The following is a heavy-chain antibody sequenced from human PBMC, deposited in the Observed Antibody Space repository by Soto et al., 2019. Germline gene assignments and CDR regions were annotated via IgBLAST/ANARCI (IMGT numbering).Heavy chain of an antibody. Sequence: EVQLVESGGGLVKPWGSVRLSCEASGFTFTSDSMTWVRQAPGKGLEWVSSISSHGRDIFYADSVKGRFTISRDNAKDSLHLQMNSLTGEDSAVYYCARGAALAGKFDLWGQGTLVTVSS. CDR1: GFTFTSDS. V-gene: IGHV3-21*06. CDR2: ISSHGRDI. D-gene: IGHD6-19*01. J-gene: IGHJ4*02. CDR3: ARGAALAGKFDL.